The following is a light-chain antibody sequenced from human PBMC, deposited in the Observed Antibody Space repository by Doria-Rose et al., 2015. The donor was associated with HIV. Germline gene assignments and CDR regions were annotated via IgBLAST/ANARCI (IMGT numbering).Light chain of an antibody. Sequence: QSPSSLSASTGDRVTITCRASQGISSYLAWYQQKPGKAPKLQIYAASTLQSGVPSRFSGSGSGTDFTLTISCLQSEDFAAYYCQQYYSYPRTFGQGTKLEIK. CDR1: QGISSY. CDR2: AAS. J-gene: IGKJ2*01. V-gene: IGKV1-8*01. CDR3: QQYYSYPRT.